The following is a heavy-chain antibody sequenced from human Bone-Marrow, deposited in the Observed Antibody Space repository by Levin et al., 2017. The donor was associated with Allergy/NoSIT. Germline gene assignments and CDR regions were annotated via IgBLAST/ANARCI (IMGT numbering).Heavy chain of an antibody. Sequence: SETLSLTCTVSGGSISSGGYYWSWIRQHPGKGLEWIGYIYYSGSTYYNPSLKSRVTISVDTSKNQFSLKLSSVTAADTAVYYCARKRHGGKVFDYWGQGTLVTVSS. CDR3: ARKRHGGKVFDY. V-gene: IGHV4-31*03. CDR1: GGSISSGGYY. CDR2: IYYSGST. J-gene: IGHJ4*02. D-gene: IGHD4-23*01.